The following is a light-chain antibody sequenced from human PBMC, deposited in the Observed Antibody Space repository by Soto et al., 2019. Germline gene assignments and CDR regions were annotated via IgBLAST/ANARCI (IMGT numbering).Light chain of an antibody. CDR2: SNN. J-gene: IGLJ2*01. CDR1: SSNIGSNT. CDR3: AAWDDSLNGPV. V-gene: IGLV1-44*01. Sequence: QPVLTQPPSASGTPGQRVTISCSGSSSNIGSNTVNWYQQLPGTAPKLLINSNNQRPSGVPDRFSGSKSGTSASLAISGLQSEDEADYYCAAWDDSLNGPVFGGGTKVTVL.